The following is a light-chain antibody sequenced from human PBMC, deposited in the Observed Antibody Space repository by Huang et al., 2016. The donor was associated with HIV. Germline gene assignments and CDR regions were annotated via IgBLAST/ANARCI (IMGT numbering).Light chain of an antibody. CDR3: QQSYSTPPT. J-gene: IGKJ4*01. V-gene: IGKV1-39*01. Sequence: IQMTQSPSSLSASVGDRVTITCRASQSINGYLNCEYQKAGKAPEHLISAASGLQSGAPSRFSGSGSGTDYTLTINSLQPEDFATYFCQQSYSTPPTFGGGTKVEVK. CDR1: QSINGY. CDR2: AAS.